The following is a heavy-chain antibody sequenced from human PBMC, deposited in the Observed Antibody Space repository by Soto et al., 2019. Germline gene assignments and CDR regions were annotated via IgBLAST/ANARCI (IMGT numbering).Heavy chain of an antibody. D-gene: IGHD6-19*01. CDR1: GFTFSSYA. J-gene: IGHJ4*02. V-gene: IGHV3-23*01. Sequence: EVQLLESGGGLVQPGGSLRLSCAASGFTFSSYAMSWVRQAPGKGLEWVSSTGVSGDSTSSAASVKGRFTISRDNSKNALYLQMNSLRVEDTAVYYCAKPFQWLVGFDYWGQGILVTASS. CDR3: AKPFQWLVGFDY. CDR2: TGVSGDST.